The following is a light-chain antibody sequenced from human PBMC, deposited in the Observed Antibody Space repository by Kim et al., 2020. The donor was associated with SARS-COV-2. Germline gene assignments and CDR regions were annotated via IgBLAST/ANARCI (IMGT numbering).Light chain of an antibody. CDR2: GKN. J-gene: IGLJ2*01. CDR3: NPRDSSGNPVV. CDR1: SLRTDY. Sequence: ALGQTVRITCQEDSLRTDYASWYQQKPGQAPVLVIYGKNYRPSGIPDRFSGSSSGNTGSLTITGAQAEDEADYYCNPRDSSGNPVVFGGGTQLTVL. V-gene: IGLV3-19*01.